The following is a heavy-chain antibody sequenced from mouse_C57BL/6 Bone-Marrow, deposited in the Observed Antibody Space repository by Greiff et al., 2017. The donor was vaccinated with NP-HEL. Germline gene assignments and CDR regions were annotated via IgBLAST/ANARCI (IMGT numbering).Heavy chain of an antibody. D-gene: IGHD3-1*01. CDR1: GFTFSDYG. Sequence: EVMLVESGGGLVQPGGSLKLSCAASGFTFSDYGMAWVRQAPRKGPEWVAFISNLAYSIYYADTVTGRVTISSGNAKNTLYLEMSSLRSEDTAMYYCARHEGYDYYAMDYWGQGTSVTVSS. CDR3: ARHEGYDYYAMDY. J-gene: IGHJ4*01. V-gene: IGHV5-15*01. CDR2: ISNLAYSI.